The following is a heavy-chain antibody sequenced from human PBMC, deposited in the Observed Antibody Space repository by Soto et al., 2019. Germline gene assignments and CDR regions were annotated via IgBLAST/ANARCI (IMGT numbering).Heavy chain of an antibody. CDR3: ARDGSGWYTCSYFDY. J-gene: IGHJ4*02. Sequence: ASVKVSCKASGYTFTSYGISWVRQAPGQGLEWMGWISAYNGNTNYAQKLQGRVTMTTDTSTSTAYMELRSLRSDDTAVYYCARDGSGWYTCSYFDYWGQGTLVTVSS. V-gene: IGHV1-18*01. CDR1: GYTFTSYG. D-gene: IGHD6-19*01. CDR2: ISAYNGNT.